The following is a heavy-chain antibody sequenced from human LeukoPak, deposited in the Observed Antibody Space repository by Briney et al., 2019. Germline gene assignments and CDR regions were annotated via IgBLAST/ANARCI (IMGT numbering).Heavy chain of an antibody. V-gene: IGHV1-69*01. CDR3: ARGLSRWSTPTSSYYYRMDV. Sequence: SVKVSCKASGGTLSSYSISWVRQAPGQGLEWMGGILPIFGSANFAQKFQGRVTITADDSTNTAYMELSSLRSEDTAFYYCARGLSRWSTPTSSYYYRMDVWGQGTTVVASS. D-gene: IGHD4-23*01. J-gene: IGHJ6*02. CDR1: GGTLSSYS. CDR2: ILPIFGSA.